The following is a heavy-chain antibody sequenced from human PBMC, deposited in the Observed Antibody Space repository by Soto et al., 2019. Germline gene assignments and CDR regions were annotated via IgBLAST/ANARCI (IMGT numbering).Heavy chain of an antibody. J-gene: IGHJ4*02. Sequence: QVQLVESGGGVVQPGRSLRLSCAASGFTFSTYGIHWVRQAPGKGLEWVAVIWYAGSNKYYADSVKGRFTISRDNSKNTLYLQMNSLRAEDTAVYYCARGTVDFDYWGQGTLVTVSS. CDR3: ARGTVDFDY. V-gene: IGHV3-33*01. CDR2: IWYAGSNK. D-gene: IGHD4-17*01. CDR1: GFTFSTYG.